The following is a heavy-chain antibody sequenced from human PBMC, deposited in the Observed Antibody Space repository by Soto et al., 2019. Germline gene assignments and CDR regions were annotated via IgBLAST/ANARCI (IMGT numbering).Heavy chain of an antibody. V-gene: IGHV3-66*01. CDR2: IYTGGST. CDR3: LGHDYGAY. CDR1: GFTVSSNY. Sequence: GGSLRLSCAASGFTVSSNYVSWVRQAPGKGLEWVSVIYTGGSTYYADSVKDRFTISRDNSKNTVYLQMNSLRAEDTAVYYCLGHDYGAYWGQGTLVTVSS. J-gene: IGHJ4*02.